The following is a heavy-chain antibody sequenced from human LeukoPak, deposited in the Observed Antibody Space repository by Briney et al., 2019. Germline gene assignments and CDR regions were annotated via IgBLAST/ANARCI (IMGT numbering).Heavy chain of an antibody. CDR1: GGSISSYY. Sequence: SETLSLTCTVSGGSISSYYWSWIQQPPGKGLEWIGYIYYSGSTNYNPSLKSRVTISVDTSKNQFSLKLSSVTAADTAVYYCARDQGYYGSGSYLFWGQGTLVTVSS. J-gene: IGHJ4*02. V-gene: IGHV4-59*12. CDR2: IYYSGST. CDR3: ARDQGYYGSGSYLF. D-gene: IGHD3-10*01.